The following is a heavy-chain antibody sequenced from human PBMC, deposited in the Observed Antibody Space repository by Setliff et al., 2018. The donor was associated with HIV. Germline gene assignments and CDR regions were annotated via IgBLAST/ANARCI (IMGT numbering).Heavy chain of an antibody. CDR2: ISSSSNSI. J-gene: IGHJ4*02. CDR3: GKSSDGYNHGLH. V-gene: IGHV3-21*01. D-gene: IGHD2-21*02. Sequence: GGSLRLSCAISGFTFSSYTMHWVRQAPGKGLEWVSAISSSSNSIYYTDSVLGRLTISRDNAKNSLYLQMNSLRVEDTAVYYCGKSSDGYNHGLHWGQGTLVTVSS. CDR1: GFTFSSYT.